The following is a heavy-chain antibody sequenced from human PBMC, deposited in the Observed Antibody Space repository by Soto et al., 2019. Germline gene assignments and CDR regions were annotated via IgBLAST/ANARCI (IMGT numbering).Heavy chain of an antibody. Sequence: EVQLVESGGGLVQPGGSLRLSCAASGFTFSGYSMHWIRQAPGKGLEWISYISSESSTIYYADSVKGRFTISRDNAKNSLDLQMNSLRDEDTALYYCAREPSAGEDYGEVRESWVAGTLVPV. CDR2: ISSESSTI. V-gene: IGHV3-48*02. CDR1: GFTFSGYS. D-gene: IGHD4-17*01. CDR3: AREPSAGEDYGEVRES. J-gene: IGHJ5*02.